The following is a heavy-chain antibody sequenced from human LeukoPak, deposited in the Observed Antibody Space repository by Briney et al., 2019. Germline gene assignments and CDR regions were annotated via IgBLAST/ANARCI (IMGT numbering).Heavy chain of an antibody. Sequence: PGGSLRLSCAASGFTFSSYAMSWVRQAPGKGLEWVANIKQDGSEKYYVDSVKGRFTISRDNAKNSLYLQMNSLRAEDTAVYYCARDSHSWLVPIYYYYYGMDVWGQGTTVTVSS. CDR3: ARDSHSWLVPIYYYYYGMDV. CDR1: GFTFSSYA. CDR2: IKQDGSEK. D-gene: IGHD6-19*01. V-gene: IGHV3-7*01. J-gene: IGHJ6*02.